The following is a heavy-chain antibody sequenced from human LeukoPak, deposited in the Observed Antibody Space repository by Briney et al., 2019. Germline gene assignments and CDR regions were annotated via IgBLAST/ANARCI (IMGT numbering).Heavy chain of an antibody. V-gene: IGHV4-59*01. CDR2: IYYSGST. CDR3: ARLLSGYDLRGYYYGMDV. CDR1: GGSISSYY. J-gene: IGHJ6*02. Sequence: SETLSLTCTVSGGSISSYYWSWIRQPPGKGLEWIGYIYYSGSTNYNPSLKSRVTISVDTSKNQFSLKLSSVTAADTAVYYCARLLSGYDLRGYYYGMDVWGQGTTVTVSS. D-gene: IGHD5-12*01.